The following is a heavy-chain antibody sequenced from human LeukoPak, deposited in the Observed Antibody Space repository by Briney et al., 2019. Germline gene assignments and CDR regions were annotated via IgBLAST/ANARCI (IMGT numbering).Heavy chain of an antibody. CDR3: ARSNYYGSQSEY. CDR2: VNPNSGDT. CDR1: VYIFSAFH. Sequence: ASVNVSCEASVYIFSAFHIHWVRLARGQGPEWMGWVNPNSGDTNYAQRFRGRVTMTRDTPIHTAYMELSSLRSDDTAVYYCARSNYYGSQSEYWGQGTLVAVSS. V-gene: IGHV1-2*02. J-gene: IGHJ4*02. D-gene: IGHD3-10*01.